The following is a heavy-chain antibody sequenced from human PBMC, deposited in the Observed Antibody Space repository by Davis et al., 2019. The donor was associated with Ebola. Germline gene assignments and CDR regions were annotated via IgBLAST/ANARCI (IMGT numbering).Heavy chain of an antibody. Sequence: ASVKVSCKASGYTFTGYYMHWVRQAPGQGLEWMGWISPHNGNTNYAQNVQGRVIMTSDTATTTAYMEVGSLRSDDTAVYYCARAQFPTTSDHWGQGTLVTVSS. V-gene: IGHV1-18*04. CDR3: ARAQFPTTSDH. CDR2: ISPHNGNT. J-gene: IGHJ4*02. D-gene: IGHD1-1*01. CDR1: GYTFTGYY.